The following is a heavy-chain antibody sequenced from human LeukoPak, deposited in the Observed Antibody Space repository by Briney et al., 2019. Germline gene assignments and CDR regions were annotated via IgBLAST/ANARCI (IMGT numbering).Heavy chain of an antibody. CDR1: GFSFSYSD. V-gene: IGHV3-30*02. D-gene: IGHD3-3*02. CDR2: IQYDGTNK. J-gene: IGHJ4*02. Sequence: GGSLRLSCAASGFSFSYSDMHWVRQAPGKGREWVAFIQYDGTNKYYADSVKGRFTISRDNSKNTLYLQMNSLRPDETAVYFCAKDFRLLEHSRDYWGQGTLVTVSS. CDR3: AKDFRLLEHSRDY.